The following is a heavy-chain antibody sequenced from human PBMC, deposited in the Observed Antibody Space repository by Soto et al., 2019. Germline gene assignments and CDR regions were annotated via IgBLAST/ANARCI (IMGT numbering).Heavy chain of an antibody. J-gene: IGHJ3*02. CDR1: GFTFSSYA. D-gene: IGHD2-15*01. CDR2: FSGSGGST. V-gene: IGHV3-23*01. CDR3: AKAWGWGYCSGGSCYSNRGPPPTHDAFDI. Sequence: EVQLLESGGGLVQPGGSLRLPCAASGFTFSSYAMTWVRQAPGKGLEWVSTFSGSGGSTYYADSVKGRFTISRDNSKNTLYLQMNSLRAEDTAVYYCAKAWGWGYCSGGSCYSNRGPPPTHDAFDIWGQGTMVTVSS.